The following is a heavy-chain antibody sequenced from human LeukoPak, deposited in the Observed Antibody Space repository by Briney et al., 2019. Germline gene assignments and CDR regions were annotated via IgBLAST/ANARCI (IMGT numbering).Heavy chain of an antibody. D-gene: IGHD6-13*01. J-gene: IGHJ3*02. CDR2: IYYSGST. CDR3: ARRTPYSSSWLSFDAVDI. V-gene: IGHV4-59*08. CDR1: GGSISSYY. Sequence: SETLSLTCTVSGGSISSYYWSWIRQPPGKGLEWIGYIYYSGSTNYNPSLKSRVTISVDTSKNQFSPKLSSVTAADTAVYYCARRTPYSSSWLSFDAVDIWGQGTMVTVSS.